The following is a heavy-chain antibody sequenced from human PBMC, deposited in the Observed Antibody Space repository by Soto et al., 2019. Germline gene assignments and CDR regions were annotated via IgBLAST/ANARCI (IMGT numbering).Heavy chain of an antibody. J-gene: IGHJ5*02. V-gene: IGHV3-23*01. D-gene: IGHD3-3*01. Sequence: GGSLRLSCAASGFTFSSYAMSWVRQAPGKGLEWVSAISGSGGSTYYADSVKGRFTISRDNSKNTLYLQMNSLRAEDTAVYYCARDAQADFGVHWFDPWGQGTLVTVSS. CDR2: ISGSGGST. CDR3: ARDAQADFGVHWFDP. CDR1: GFTFSSYA.